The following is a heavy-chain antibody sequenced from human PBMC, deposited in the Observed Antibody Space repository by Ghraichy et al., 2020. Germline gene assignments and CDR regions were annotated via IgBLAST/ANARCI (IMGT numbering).Heavy chain of an antibody. CDR2: IYYSGST. Sequence: SETLSLTCTVSGGSISSGGYYWSWIRQHPGKGLEWIGYIYYSGSTYYNPSLKSRVTISVDTSKNQFSLKLSSVTAADTAVYYCARAADCSSTSCYGYYYYGMDVWGQGTTVTVSS. V-gene: IGHV4-31*03. CDR3: ARAADCSSTSCYGYYYYGMDV. CDR1: GGSISSGGYY. J-gene: IGHJ6*02. D-gene: IGHD2-2*01.